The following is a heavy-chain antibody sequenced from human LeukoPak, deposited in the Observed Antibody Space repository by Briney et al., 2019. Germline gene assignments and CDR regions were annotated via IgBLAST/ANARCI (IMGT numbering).Heavy chain of an antibody. CDR2: ISGSGSVDTT. J-gene: IGHJ4*02. CDR1: GFTFNNYA. D-gene: IGHD4-17*01. CDR3: ARRANYGDFDY. V-gene: IGHV3-23*01. Sequence: GGSLRLSXAASGFTFNNYAMNWVRQAPGKGLEWVSVISGSGSVDTTYYADSVKGRFTISRDNSKNTLYLQMNNLRADDTAVYYCARRANYGDFDYWGQGTLVTVSS.